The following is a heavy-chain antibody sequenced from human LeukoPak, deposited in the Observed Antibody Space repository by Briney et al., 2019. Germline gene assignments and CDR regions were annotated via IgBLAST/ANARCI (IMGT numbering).Heavy chain of an antibody. CDR2: IKQDGSEK. J-gene: IGHJ4*02. Sequence: PGGSLRLSCAASGFTFSSYWMSWVRQAPGKGLEWVANIKQDGSEKYYMDSVKGRFTISRDNAKNSLYLQMNSLRAEDTAVYYCARGGLFYYDSSGYYPSDWGQGTLVTVSS. CDR1: GFTFSSYW. V-gene: IGHV3-7*01. D-gene: IGHD3-22*01. CDR3: ARGGLFYYDSSGYYPSD.